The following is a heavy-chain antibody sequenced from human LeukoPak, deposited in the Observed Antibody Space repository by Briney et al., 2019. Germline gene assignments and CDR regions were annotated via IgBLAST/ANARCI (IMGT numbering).Heavy chain of an antibody. D-gene: IGHD3-9*01. J-gene: IGHJ5*02. CDR2: IYTSGST. V-gene: IGHV4-4*07. CDR3: ARDYDVLTAYPPTQLFDP. CDR1: GYSISSGYY. Sequence: SETLSLTCTVSGYSISSGYYWSWIRQPAGKGLEWIGRIYTSGSTNYNPSLKSRVTMSVDTSKNQFSLKLNSVTAADTAVYYCARDYDVLTAYPPTQLFDPWGQGTLVTVSS.